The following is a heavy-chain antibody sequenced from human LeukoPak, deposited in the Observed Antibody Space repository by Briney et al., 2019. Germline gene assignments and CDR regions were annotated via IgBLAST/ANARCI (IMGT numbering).Heavy chain of an antibody. CDR3: ARGKTAVGP. J-gene: IGHJ5*02. Sequence: SETLSLTCTVSGGSISTYYWSWIRQPPGKGLEWIGYMYYSGSTNYNPSLKSRVTISVDTSKNQFSLKLSSVTAAVTAVYYCARGKTAVGPWGQGTLVTVSS. CDR1: GGSISTYY. V-gene: IGHV4-59*01. CDR2: MYYSGST. D-gene: IGHD4-23*01.